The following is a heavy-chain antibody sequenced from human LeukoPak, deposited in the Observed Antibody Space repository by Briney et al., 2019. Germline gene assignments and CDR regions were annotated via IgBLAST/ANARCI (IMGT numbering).Heavy chain of an antibody. CDR3: ARQGDSSSWYPTKKPFDY. CDR1: GFTFSSYA. J-gene: IGHJ4*02. V-gene: IGHV3-23*01. D-gene: IGHD6-13*01. CDR2: ISGSGGST. Sequence: PGGSLRLSCAASGFTFSSYAMSWVRQAPGKGLEWVSAISGSGGSTYYADSVKGRFTISRDNSKNTLYLQMNSLRAEDTAVYYCARQGDSSSWYPTKKPFDYWGQGTLVTVSS.